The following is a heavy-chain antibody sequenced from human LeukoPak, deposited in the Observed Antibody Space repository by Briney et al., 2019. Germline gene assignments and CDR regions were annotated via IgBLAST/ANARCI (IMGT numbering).Heavy chain of an antibody. V-gene: IGHV3-21*01. J-gene: IGHJ4*02. CDR2: ISSSSSYI. CDR1: GFTFSSYG. Sequence: GGSLRLSCAASGFTFSSYGMHWVRQAPGKGLEWVSSISSSSSYIYYADSVKGRFTISRDNAKNSLYLQMNSLRAEDTAVYYCARPPTRTDSGLDYWGQGTLVTVSS. D-gene: IGHD5-12*01. CDR3: ARPPTRTDSGLDY.